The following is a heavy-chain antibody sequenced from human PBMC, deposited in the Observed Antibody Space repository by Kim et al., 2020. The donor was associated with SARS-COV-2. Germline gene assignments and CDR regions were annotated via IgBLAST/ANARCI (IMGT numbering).Heavy chain of an antibody. Sequence: SETLSLTCTVSGGSISSYYWSWIWQPAGKGLEWIGRISSSGSTNYNPSLKSRVTMSVDTSKNQFSLNLTSVTAADTAIYYCARGDSNSQPLDYWGQGTLITVSS. CDR1: GGSISSYY. V-gene: IGHV4-4*07. CDR2: ISSSGST. D-gene: IGHD3-22*01. CDR3: ARGDSNSQPLDY. J-gene: IGHJ4*02.